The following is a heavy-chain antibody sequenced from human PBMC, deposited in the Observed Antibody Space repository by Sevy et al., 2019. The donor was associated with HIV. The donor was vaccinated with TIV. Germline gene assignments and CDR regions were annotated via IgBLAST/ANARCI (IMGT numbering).Heavy chain of an antibody. CDR2: ISYEGTET. D-gene: IGHD1-26*01. CDR3: ARDGGYSIKWYPLY. V-gene: IGHV3-30-3*01. CDR1: GFAFSTHA. Sequence: GGSLRLSCAASGFAFSTHAMHWVRQAPGKGLEWVAVISYEGTETFYAASVDGRITISRDNSKNMLSLQINSLKPEDTAVYYCARDGGYSIKWYPLYWGHGTLVTVSS. J-gene: IGHJ4*01.